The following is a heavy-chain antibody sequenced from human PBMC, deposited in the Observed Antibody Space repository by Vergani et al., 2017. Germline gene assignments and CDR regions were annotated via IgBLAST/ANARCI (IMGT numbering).Heavy chain of an antibody. Sequence: EVQLVESGGGLVQPGGSLRLSCAASGFTFSSYSMNWVRQAPGKGLEWVSYISSSGSTIYYADSAKGRFTISRDNAKNSLYLQMNSLRAEDTAVYYCARDPSSSWVFDYWGQGTLVTVSS. CDR3: ARDPSSSWVFDY. CDR2: ISSSGSTI. D-gene: IGHD6-13*01. V-gene: IGHV3-48*04. J-gene: IGHJ4*02. CDR1: GFTFSSYS.